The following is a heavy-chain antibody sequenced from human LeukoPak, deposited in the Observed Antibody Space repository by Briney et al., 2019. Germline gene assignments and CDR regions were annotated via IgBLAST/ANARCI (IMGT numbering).Heavy chain of an antibody. J-gene: IGHJ4*02. Sequence: GGSLRLSCAASGFTFSSYSMNWVRQAPGKGLEWVSSTSSSSSYIYYADSVKGRFTISRDNAKNSLYLQMNSLRAEDTAVYYCARGRIAAAITFDYWGQGTLVTVSS. D-gene: IGHD6-13*01. V-gene: IGHV3-21*01. CDR3: ARGRIAAAITFDY. CDR2: TSSSSSYI. CDR1: GFTFSSYS.